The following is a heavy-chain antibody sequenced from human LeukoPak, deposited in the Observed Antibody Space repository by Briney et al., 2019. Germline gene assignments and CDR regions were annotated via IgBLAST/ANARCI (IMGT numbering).Heavy chain of an antibody. V-gene: IGHV1-2*02. Sequence: GASVKVSCKASGYTFTDYYFHWVRQAPGQGLEWMGWINPNSGGTHYAQKSQGRVTMTRDTSISTAYMELSSLTSDDTAVYYCARNRYGYNFGYWAQGTLVTVSS. CDR1: GYTFTDYY. CDR3: ARNRYGYNFGY. CDR2: INPNSGGT. D-gene: IGHD5-24*01. J-gene: IGHJ4*02.